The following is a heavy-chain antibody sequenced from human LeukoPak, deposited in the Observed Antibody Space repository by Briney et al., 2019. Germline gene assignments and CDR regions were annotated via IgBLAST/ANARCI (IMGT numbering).Heavy chain of an antibody. CDR3: ARGGTFDI. V-gene: IGHV3-30*02. CDR1: GFTFSSYG. Sequence: GGSLRLSCAASGFTFSSYGMHWVRQAPGKGLEWVAFIRYDGSNKYYADSVKGRFTISRDNARKSLFLQMNSLRGEDTAVYYCARGGTFDIWGQGTRVTVSS. J-gene: IGHJ3*02. CDR2: IRYDGSNK.